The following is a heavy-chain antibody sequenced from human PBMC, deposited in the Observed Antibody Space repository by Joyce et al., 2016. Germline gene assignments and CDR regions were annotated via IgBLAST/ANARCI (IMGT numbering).Heavy chain of an antibody. J-gene: IGHJ4*02. CDR2: RSYDGSYQ. D-gene: IGHD2-2*02. CDR3: TRSSRTGYTAGWPDFDY. V-gene: IGHV3-30*03. Sequence: QVPLLESGGGMAQPGRSLRLSCAASEFAFSSHAMHGCRQGPGKGLEWVAFRSYDGSYQYYADSVRGRFTISRDNSQNTLYLQMNSLRVEDTAVYYCTRSSRTGYTAGWPDFDYWGQGTLVTVSS. CDR1: EFAFSSHA.